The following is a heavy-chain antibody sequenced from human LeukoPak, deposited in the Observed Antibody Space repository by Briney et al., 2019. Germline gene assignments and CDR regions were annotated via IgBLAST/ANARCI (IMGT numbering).Heavy chain of an antibody. CDR2: INHSGST. J-gene: IGHJ5*02. V-gene: IGHV4-34*01. Sequence: SETLSLTCAAYGGSFSGYYWSWIRQPPGEGLEWIGEINHSGSTNYNPSLKSRVTISVDTSKNQFSLKLSSVTAADTAVYYCARGIGYSSSWYRRNWFDPWGQGTLVTVSS. CDR1: GGSFSGYY. CDR3: ARGIGYSSSWYRRNWFDP. D-gene: IGHD6-13*01.